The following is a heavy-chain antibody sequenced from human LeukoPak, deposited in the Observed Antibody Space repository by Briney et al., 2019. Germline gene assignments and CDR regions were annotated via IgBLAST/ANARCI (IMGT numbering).Heavy chain of an antibody. V-gene: IGHV3-21*01. CDR1: GFTFSSYN. CDR2: ISIGTSFI. Sequence: GGSLRLSCAASGFTFSSYNMNWVRQAPGKGLEWVAYISIGTSFIYYADSVKGRFTISRDKSKNTLYLQTNSLRAEDTAVYYCAKDRRRDDVLTGSFSDWGQGTLVTVSS. J-gene: IGHJ4*02. CDR3: AKDRRRDDVLTGSFSD. D-gene: IGHD3-9*01.